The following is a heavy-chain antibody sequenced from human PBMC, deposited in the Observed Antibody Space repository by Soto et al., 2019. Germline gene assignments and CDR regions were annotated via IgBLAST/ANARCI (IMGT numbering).Heavy chain of an antibody. Sequence: GGSLRLSCAASGFTFSSYGVHWVRQAPGKGLEWVAVIWYDGSNKYYADSVKGRFTISRDNSKNTLYLQMNSLRAEDTAVYYCAIDSGGGSKDDAFDIWGQGTMVTVSS. J-gene: IGHJ3*02. V-gene: IGHV3-33*01. D-gene: IGHD2-15*01. CDR3: AIDSGGGSKDDAFDI. CDR2: IWYDGSNK. CDR1: GFTFSSYG.